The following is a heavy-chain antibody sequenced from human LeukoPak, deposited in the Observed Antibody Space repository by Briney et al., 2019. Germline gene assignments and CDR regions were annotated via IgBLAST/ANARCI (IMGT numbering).Heavy chain of an antibody. Sequence: PGGSLRLSCAASGFTVSSNYMNWVRQAPGKGLEWVSAIYNGGRTYYAGSVKGRFIISRDTSKNTLYLQMDSLRAEDTAVYYCARDSRGVAFFDYWGQGTPVSVSS. D-gene: IGHD5-12*01. V-gene: IGHV3-53*01. J-gene: IGHJ4*02. CDR1: GFTVSSNY. CDR2: IYNGGRT. CDR3: ARDSRGVAFFDY.